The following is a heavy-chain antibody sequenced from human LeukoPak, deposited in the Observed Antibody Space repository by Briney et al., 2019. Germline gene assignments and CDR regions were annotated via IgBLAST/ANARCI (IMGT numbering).Heavy chain of an antibody. Sequence: AGGSLRLSCAASGFTFSSYGMSWVRQAPGKGLEWVSAISGSGGSTHYADSVKGRFTISRDNSKNTLYVQMNSLRAEDTAVYYCAKRAGGQYVAATVPDAFDIWGQGTMVTVSS. D-gene: IGHD6-13*01. CDR3: AKRAGGQYVAATVPDAFDI. V-gene: IGHV3-23*01. CDR1: GFTFSSYG. CDR2: ISGSGGST. J-gene: IGHJ3*02.